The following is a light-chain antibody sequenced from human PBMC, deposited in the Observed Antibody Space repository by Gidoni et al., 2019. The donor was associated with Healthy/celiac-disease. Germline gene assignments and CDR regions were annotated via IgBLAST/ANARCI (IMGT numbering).Light chain of an antibody. CDR2: QDS. V-gene: IGLV3-1*01. J-gene: IGLJ2*01. CDR1: KLGDKY. Sequence: SYDLTQPPSVSVSPGQTASITCSGDKLGDKYACWSQQKPGQSPVLVIYQDSKRPSGIPERFSGSNSGNTATLTISGTQAMDEADYYCQARDSSTVVFGGGTKLTVL. CDR3: QARDSSTVV.